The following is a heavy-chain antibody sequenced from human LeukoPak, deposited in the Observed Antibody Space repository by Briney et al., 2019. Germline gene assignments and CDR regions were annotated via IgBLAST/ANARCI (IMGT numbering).Heavy chain of an antibody. CDR2: IYYSGTT. D-gene: IGHD3-22*01. J-gene: IGHJ4*02. CDR1: GASISSSSYY. Sequence: SETLSLTCTVSGASISSSSYYWGWVRQPPGKGLESIGCIYYSGTTYYSPSLESRVTVSVDTSKNQFSLKLKFMTAADTAVYYCARVLRGYYFDYWGQGSLVTVSS. CDR3: ARVLRGYYFDY. V-gene: IGHV4-39*07.